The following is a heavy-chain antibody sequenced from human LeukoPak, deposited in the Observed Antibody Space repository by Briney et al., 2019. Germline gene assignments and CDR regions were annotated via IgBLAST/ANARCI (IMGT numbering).Heavy chain of an antibody. V-gene: IGHV4-59*01. CDR2: IYYSGST. CDR1: GGSISSYH. CDR3: ARDVLESKGMDV. J-gene: IGHJ6*02. Sequence: SSETLSLTCTVSGGSISSYHWSWIRQPPGKGLEWIGYIYYSGSTNYNPSLKGRVTISVDTSKSQFSLKLSSVTAADTAVYYCARDVLESKGMDVWGQGTTVTVSS. D-gene: IGHD3-3*01.